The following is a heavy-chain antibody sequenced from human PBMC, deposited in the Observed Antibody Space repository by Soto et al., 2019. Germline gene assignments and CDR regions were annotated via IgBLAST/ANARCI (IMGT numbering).Heavy chain of an antibody. CDR3: AKEGQMDRYCTNGVCYKRGGRYYYYMDV. CDR2: ISYDGSNK. Sequence: QVQLVESGGGVVQPGRSLRLSCAASGFTFSSYGMHWVRQAPGKGLEWVAVISYDGSNKYYADSVKGRFTISRDNSKNTLYLQMNSLRAEDTAVYYCAKEGQMDRYCTNGVCYKRGGRYYYYMDVWGKGTTVTVSS. CDR1: GFTFSSYG. J-gene: IGHJ6*03. D-gene: IGHD2-8*01. V-gene: IGHV3-30*18.